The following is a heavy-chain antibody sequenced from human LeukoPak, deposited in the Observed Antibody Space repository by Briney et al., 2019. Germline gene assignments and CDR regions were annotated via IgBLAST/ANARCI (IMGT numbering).Heavy chain of an antibody. CDR2: ISPRGDIT. V-gene: IGHV3-23*01. J-gene: IGHJ6*03. Sequence: PGGTLRLSCEASGFTFRSHGMNWVRQAPGKGLEWVSGISPRGDITYYADSVKGRFTISRDNSKNTLYLEVISLTAEDTAVYYCAKRRGLELLYYYYMDVWGKGTTVTVSS. CDR3: AKRRGLELLYYYYMDV. CDR1: GFTFRSHG. D-gene: IGHD1-7*01.